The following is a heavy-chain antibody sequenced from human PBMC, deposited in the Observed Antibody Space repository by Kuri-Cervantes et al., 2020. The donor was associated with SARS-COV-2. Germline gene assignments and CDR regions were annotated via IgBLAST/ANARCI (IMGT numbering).Heavy chain of an antibody. CDR1: GGSISSYY. D-gene: IGHD2-15*01. J-gene: IGHJ5*02. Sequence: GSLRLSCTVSGGSISSYYWSWIRQPPGKGLEWIGYIYYSGSTNYNPSLKSRVTISVDTSKNQFSLKLSSVTAADTAVYYCARGQGYCSGGSCYFRWFDPWGQGTLVTVAS. CDR2: IYYSGST. CDR3: ARGQGYCSGGSCYFRWFDP. V-gene: IGHV4-59*12.